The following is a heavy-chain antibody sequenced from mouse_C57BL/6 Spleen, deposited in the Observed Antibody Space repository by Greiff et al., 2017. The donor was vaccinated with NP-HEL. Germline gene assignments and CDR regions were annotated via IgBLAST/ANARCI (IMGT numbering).Heavy chain of an antibody. J-gene: IGHJ1*03. CDR1: GYSFTSYY. CDR3: ARTTSYYGSSYGYFDV. Sequence: VQLQQSGPELVKPGASVKISCKASGYSFTSYYIHWVKQRPGQGLEWIGWIYPGSGNPKYNEKFKGKATLTADTSSSTAYMQLSSLTSEDSAVYYCARTTSYYGSSYGYFDVWGTGTTVTVSS. CDR2: IYPGSGNP. V-gene: IGHV1-66*01. D-gene: IGHD1-1*01.